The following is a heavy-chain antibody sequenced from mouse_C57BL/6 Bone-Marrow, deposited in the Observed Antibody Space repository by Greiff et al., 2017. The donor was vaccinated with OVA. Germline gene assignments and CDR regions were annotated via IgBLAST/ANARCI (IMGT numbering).Heavy chain of an antibody. J-gene: IGHJ2*01. CDR3: TRIRYGFFDY. Sequence: VKLVEPGAELVRPGASVTLSCKASGYTFTDYEMHWVKQTPVHGLEWIGAIDPETGGTAYNQKFKGKAILTADKSSSTAYMELRSLTSEDSAVNYYTRIRYGFFDYWGQGTTLTVSS. D-gene: IGHD1-1*01. V-gene: IGHV1-15*01. CDR1: GYTFTDYE. CDR2: IDPETGGT.